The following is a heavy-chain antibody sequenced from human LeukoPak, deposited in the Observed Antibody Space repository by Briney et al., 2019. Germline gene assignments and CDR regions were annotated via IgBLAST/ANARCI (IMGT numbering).Heavy chain of an antibody. J-gene: IGHJ3*02. D-gene: IGHD3-10*01. V-gene: IGHV1-24*01. Sequence: ASVKVSCKVSGYTLTELSMHWVRQAPGKGLEWMGGFDPEDGETIYAQKFQGRVTMTTDTSTSTAYMELRSLRSDDTAVYYCARDSGVLWFGSPEDAFDIWGQGTMVTVSS. CDR1: GYTLTELS. CDR2: FDPEDGET. CDR3: ARDSGVLWFGSPEDAFDI.